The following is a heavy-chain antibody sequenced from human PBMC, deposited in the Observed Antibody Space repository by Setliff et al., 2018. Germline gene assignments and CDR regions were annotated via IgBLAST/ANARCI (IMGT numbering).Heavy chain of an antibody. CDR1: GYTFSSNN. Sequence: QPGGSLRLSCAASGYTFSSNNMSWVRQAPGKGLEWVSYISISSSAIYYADSVKGRFTISRDNAKNSLYLQMNSLRAEDTAVYYCASYGSWYERAYYYGMDVWGQGTTVTVSS. CDR2: ISISSSAI. D-gene: IGHD6-13*01. CDR3: ASYGSWYERAYYYGMDV. J-gene: IGHJ6*02. V-gene: IGHV3-48*01.